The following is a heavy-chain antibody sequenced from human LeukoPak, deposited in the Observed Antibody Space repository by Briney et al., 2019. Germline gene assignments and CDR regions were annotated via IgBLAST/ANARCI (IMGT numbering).Heavy chain of an antibody. CDR1: GFTFSSYG. J-gene: IGHJ5*02. CDR2: IRNDGSNK. CDR3: AKNLAARLRGWFDP. D-gene: IGHD6-6*01. V-gene: IGHV3-30*02. Sequence: GGSLRLSCAASGFTFSSYGIHWVRQAPGKGLEWVAFIRNDGSNKYYADSVKGRFTISRDNSKNTLYLQMKSLRAEDTAVYYCAKNLAARLRGWFDPWGQGTLVTVSS.